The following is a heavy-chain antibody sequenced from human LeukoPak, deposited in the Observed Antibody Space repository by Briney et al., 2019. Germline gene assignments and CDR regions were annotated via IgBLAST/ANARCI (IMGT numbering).Heavy chain of an antibody. J-gene: IGHJ4*02. CDR2: INTDASLT. CDR1: GFTFSSYW. V-gene: IGHV3-74*01. Sequence: PGGSLILSCAASGFTFSSYWMHWVRQVPGKGLVWVSRINTDASLTTYADSVKDRLTISRDNAKNTLYLQMNSLRAEDTAVYYCAREGEGNGCHIDFWGQGTLVTVSS. D-gene: IGHD6-19*01. CDR3: AREGEGNGCHIDF.